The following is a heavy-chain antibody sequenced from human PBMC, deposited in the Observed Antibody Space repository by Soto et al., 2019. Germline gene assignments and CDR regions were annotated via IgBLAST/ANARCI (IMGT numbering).Heavy chain of an antibody. CDR1: GGSISSYY. CDR3: ARPARVDYYMDV. CDR2: IYYSGST. V-gene: IGHV4-59*08. J-gene: IGHJ6*03. Sequence: LETLSLTCTVSGGSISSYYWSWIRQPPGKGLEWIGYIYYSGSTNYNPSLKSRVTISVDTSKNQFSLKLSSVTAADTAVYYCARPARVDYYMDVWGKGTTVTVSS.